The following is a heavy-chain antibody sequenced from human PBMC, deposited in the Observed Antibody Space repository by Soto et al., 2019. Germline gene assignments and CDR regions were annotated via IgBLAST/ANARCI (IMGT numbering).Heavy chain of an antibody. V-gene: IGHV2-5*02. CDR2: SYWDDSK. CDR1: GFSLTTARVG. J-gene: IGHJ4*02. CDR3: ARAYGGRSLF. Sequence: QITLKESGPTLVKPTQTLTLTCTFSGFSLTTARVGVGWIRQPPGEALEWLAVSYWDDSKTYRPSLESSLTITKDPSKNQVAPTMTNIDSLDTGTYYCARAYGGRSLFWGQGTLVTVSS. D-gene: IGHD1-26*01.